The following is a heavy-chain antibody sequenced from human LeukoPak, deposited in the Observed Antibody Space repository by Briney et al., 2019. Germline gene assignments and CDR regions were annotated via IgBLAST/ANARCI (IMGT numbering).Heavy chain of an antibody. CDR1: GFTFSDYW. CDR3: AKLVGATTGIDY. V-gene: IGHV3-74*03. J-gene: IGHJ4*02. Sequence: GGSLRLSCAASGFTFSDYWMHWVRQAPGKGLVWVSRINGDGTSTKYADSVNGRFTISDDNAKNTLYLQMNSLSAEDTAVYYCAKLVGATTGIDYWGQGSLVTVSS. D-gene: IGHD1-26*01. CDR2: INGDGTST.